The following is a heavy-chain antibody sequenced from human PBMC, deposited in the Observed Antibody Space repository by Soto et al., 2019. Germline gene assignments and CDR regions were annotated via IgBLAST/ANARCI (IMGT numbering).Heavy chain of an antibody. CDR2: ARNGAHSYTT. CDR1: GFIFSDHH. D-gene: IGHD2-8*01. Sequence: PGGSLRLSCAASGFIFSDHHMDWVRQPPGKGLEWVGRARNGAHSYTTAYAASVKGRFAISRDDSKNSLSLQMNSLKTEDTAVYFCARLMGTSFDLWGPGTLVTVS. J-gene: IGHJ4*02. CDR3: ARLMGTSFDL. V-gene: IGHV3-72*01.